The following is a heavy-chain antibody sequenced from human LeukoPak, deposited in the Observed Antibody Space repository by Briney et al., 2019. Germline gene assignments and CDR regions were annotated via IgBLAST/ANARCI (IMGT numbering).Heavy chain of an antibody. J-gene: IGHJ3*02. CDR2: INAGNGNT. D-gene: IGHD1-14*01. Sequence: ASVKVSCKASGYTFTSYAMHWVRQAPGQRLEWMGWINAGNGNTKYSQKFQGRVTITRDTSASTAYMELSSLRSEDTAVYYCASEVTVNDAFDIWGQGTMVTVSS. CDR1: GYTFTSYA. CDR3: ASEVTVNDAFDI. V-gene: IGHV1-3*01.